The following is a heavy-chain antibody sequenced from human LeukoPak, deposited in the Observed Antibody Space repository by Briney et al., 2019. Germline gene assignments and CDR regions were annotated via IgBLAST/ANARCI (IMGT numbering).Heavy chain of an antibody. CDR3: AKGGYSGYDDYYYYGMDV. CDR1: GFTFDDYA. V-gene: IGHV3-9*01. CDR2: ISWNSGSI. J-gene: IGHJ6*02. D-gene: IGHD5-12*01. Sequence: PGGSLRLACAASGFTFDDYAMHRVRQAPGKGLEWVSGISWNSGSIGYADSVKGRFTISRDNAKNSLYLQMNSLRAEDTALYYCAKGGYSGYDDYYYYGMDVWGQGTTVTVSS.